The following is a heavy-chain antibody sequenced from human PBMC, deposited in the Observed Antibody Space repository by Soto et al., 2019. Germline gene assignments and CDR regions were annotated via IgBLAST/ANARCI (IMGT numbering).Heavy chain of an antibody. CDR3: ARDSYLAARGYYYYYGMDV. CDR2: ISYDGSNK. D-gene: IGHD6-6*01. CDR1: GLTFSSYA. J-gene: IGHJ6*02. Sequence: GGSLRLSSASSGLTFSSYAIHWVRQAPGKGLEWVAVISYDGSNKYYADSVKGRFTISRDNSKNTLYLQMNSLRAEDTAVYYCARDSYLAARGYYYYYGMDVWGQGTTVTVSS. V-gene: IGHV3-30-3*01.